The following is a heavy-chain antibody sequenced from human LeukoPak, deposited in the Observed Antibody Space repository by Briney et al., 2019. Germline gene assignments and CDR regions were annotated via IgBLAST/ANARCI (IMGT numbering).Heavy chain of an antibody. CDR3: ARLVGFVARDGFNCYFDY. Sequence: SETLSLTCTVSGGSISSYYWSWIRQPPGKGLEWIGYIYYSGSTNYNPSLKSRVTISVDTSKNQFSLKLSSVTAADTAVYYCARLVGFVARDGFNCYFDYWGQGTLVTVSS. J-gene: IGHJ4*02. D-gene: IGHD5-24*01. CDR2: IYYSGST. CDR1: GGSISSYY. V-gene: IGHV4-59*01.